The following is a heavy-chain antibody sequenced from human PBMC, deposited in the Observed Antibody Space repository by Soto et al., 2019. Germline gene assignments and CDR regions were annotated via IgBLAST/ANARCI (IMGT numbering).Heavy chain of an antibody. D-gene: IGHD4-17*01. J-gene: IGHJ5*02. CDR2: ISWNSGSI. V-gene: IGHV3-9*01. Sequence: EVQLVESGGGLVQPGRSLRLSCVASGFTFDDYAMHWVRQAPGKGLEWVSGISWNSGSIGYADSVKGRLTISRDNXQXXLYLQMNSLRTEDPALYYCAKGPYGDSAEGGWFDPWGQGTLVTVSS. CDR3: AKGPYGDSAEGGWFDP. CDR1: GFTFDDYA.